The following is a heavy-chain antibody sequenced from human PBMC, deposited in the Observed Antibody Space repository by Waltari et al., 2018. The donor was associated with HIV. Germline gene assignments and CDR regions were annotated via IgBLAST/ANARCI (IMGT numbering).Heavy chain of an antibody. CDR1: GGSFIGYY. D-gene: IGHD4-17*01. CDR2: TKHSGST. V-gene: IGHV4-34*01. J-gene: IGHJ6*02. Sequence: VQLQQWAAALLKPSEPLSLTCAVYGGSFIGYYWSWIRQPPHQGQGWSGETKHSGSTNSTPILKSRGTISVDTAKNQFSLKPGPVTAAGTAVYYCARARLRCRLTGPCDYYDGMEVWGQGTTVTVSS. CDR3: ARARLRCRLTGPCDYYDGMEV.